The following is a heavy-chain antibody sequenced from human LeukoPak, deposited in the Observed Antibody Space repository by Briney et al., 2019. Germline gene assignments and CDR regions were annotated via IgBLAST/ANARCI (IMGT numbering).Heavy chain of an antibody. CDR2: NNTNSGDT. CDR3: ARAPHYQGHISPFEL. CDR1: GYTFTGDD. Sequence: ASVKLSCKASGYTFTGDDMHWVRQAPGQGLEWMGWNNTNSGDTNHAQKFQGRITITRDKSNSTAYMELSRLRSDDAAVYYCARAPHYQGHISPFELWGEGTLVTVSS. J-gene: IGHJ4*02. D-gene: IGHD2-21*01. V-gene: IGHV1-2*02.